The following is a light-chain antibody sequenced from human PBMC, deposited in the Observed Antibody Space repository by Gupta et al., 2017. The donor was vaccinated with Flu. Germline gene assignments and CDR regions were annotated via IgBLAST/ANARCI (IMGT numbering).Light chain of an antibody. J-gene: IGLJ3*02. CDR2: DVR. Sequence: QSALTQPASVSGSPGQSITISCTGTSSDVGGYKYVAWYQQHPGTAPKLLIYDVRNRPSGVPKRFSGSKSGTTAFLSITGLQAEDEADYYCQSYKSSSTRWVFGGGTKLTVL. CDR1: SSDVGGYKY. CDR3: QSYKSSSTRWV. V-gene: IGLV2-14*01.